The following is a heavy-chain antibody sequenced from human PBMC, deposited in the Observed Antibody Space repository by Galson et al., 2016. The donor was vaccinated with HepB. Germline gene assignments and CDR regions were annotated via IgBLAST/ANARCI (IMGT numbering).Heavy chain of an antibody. J-gene: IGHJ4*02. CDR2: IYSGGAT. V-gene: IGHV3-53*05. CDR1: GFTVTRSY. D-gene: IGHD1-26*01. Sequence: SLRLSCAASGFTVTRSYMSRVRQAPGQGLEWVSVIYSGGATYYTDSVRGRFTISRDDSMNTLFLQMNSLRPKDTAAYYCSRGLVGSTTAFDSWGQGTLVAVSS. CDR3: SRGLVGSTTAFDS.